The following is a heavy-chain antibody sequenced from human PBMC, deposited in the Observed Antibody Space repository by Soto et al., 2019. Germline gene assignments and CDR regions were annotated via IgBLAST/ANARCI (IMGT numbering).Heavy chain of an antibody. J-gene: IGHJ3*02. CDR2: IDPSDSYT. D-gene: IGHD6-13*01. CDR1: GYSFTSYW. V-gene: IGHV5-10-1*01. Sequence: PGESLKISCKGSGYSFTSYWISWVRQMPGKGLEWMGKIDPSDSYTNYSPSFQGHVTISADKSITTAYLQWSSLKASDTAMYYCARRIAARRNYDAFDIWGQGTMVTVSS. CDR3: ARRIAARRNYDAFDI.